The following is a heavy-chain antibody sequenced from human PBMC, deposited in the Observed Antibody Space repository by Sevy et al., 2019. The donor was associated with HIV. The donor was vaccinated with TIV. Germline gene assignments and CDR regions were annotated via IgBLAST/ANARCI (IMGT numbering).Heavy chain of an antibody. CDR3: ASPLPFYYGSGSEEFDY. CDR1: GLTFSTYS. Sequence: GGSLRLSCAASGLTFSTYSMNWVRQAPGKGLEWVSYISSSSSTIYYADSVKGRFTISRDNAKISLYLQMNSLRAEDTAVYYCASPLPFYYGSGSEEFDYWGRGTLVTVSS. J-gene: IGHJ4*02. D-gene: IGHD3-10*01. V-gene: IGHV3-48*01. CDR2: ISSSSSTI.